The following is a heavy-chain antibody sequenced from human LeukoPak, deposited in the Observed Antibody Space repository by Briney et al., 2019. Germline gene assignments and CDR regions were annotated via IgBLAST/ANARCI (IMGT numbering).Heavy chain of an antibody. V-gene: IGHV5-51*01. CDR3: ARAAYSSSWYSRGVDY. CDR1: GYSFTSYW. D-gene: IGHD6-13*01. Sequence: GESLKISCKGSGYSFTSYWIGWVRQMPGKGLEWVGIIYPGDSDTRYSPSFQGQVTISADKSISTAYLQWSSLKASDTAMYYCARAAYSSSWYSRGVDYWGQGTLVTVSS. J-gene: IGHJ4*02. CDR2: IYPGDSDT.